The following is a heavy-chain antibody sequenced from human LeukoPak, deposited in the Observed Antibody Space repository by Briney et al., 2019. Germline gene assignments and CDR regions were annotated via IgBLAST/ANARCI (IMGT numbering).Heavy chain of an antibody. Sequence: PGGSLRLSCAASGFTFSSYAINWVRQAPGKGLEWVSYITSGSSPIYYADSVKGRFTISRDNAKNSLYLQMNSLRDEDTAVYYCARRAYGDDSFDYWGQGTLVTVSS. CDR1: GFTFSSYA. CDR3: ARRAYGDDSFDY. J-gene: IGHJ4*02. V-gene: IGHV3-48*02. D-gene: IGHD4-17*01. CDR2: ITSGSSPI.